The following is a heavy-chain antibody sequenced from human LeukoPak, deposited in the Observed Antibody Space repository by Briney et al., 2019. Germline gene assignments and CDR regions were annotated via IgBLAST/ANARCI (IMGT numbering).Heavy chain of an antibody. CDR2: IYYSGST. D-gene: IGHD2/OR15-2a*01. CDR1: GGSISSYY. Sequence: SETLSLTCTVSGGSISSYYWSWIRQPPGKGLEWIGYIYYSGSTNYNPPLKSRVTISVDTSKNQFSLKLSSVTAADTAVYYCARVHYSFYTYFDYWGQGTLVTVSS. CDR3: ARVHYSFYTYFDY. V-gene: IGHV4-59*01. J-gene: IGHJ4*02.